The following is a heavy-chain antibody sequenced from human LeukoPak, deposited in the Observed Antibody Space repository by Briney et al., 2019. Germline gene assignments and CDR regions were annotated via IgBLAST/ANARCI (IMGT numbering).Heavy chain of an antibody. CDR2: IYYSGTS. CDR3: ARQGSGGRAFDI. V-gene: IGHV4-59*08. CDR1: GGSISSYY. J-gene: IGHJ3*02. D-gene: IGHD2-15*01. Sequence: TSETLSLTCTVSGGSISSYYWSWIRQPPGKGLEWVGYIYYSGTSNYNPSLKSRITISVDTSKNQFSLNLTSVTAADTAVYYCARQGSGGRAFDIWGQGTVVTVSS.